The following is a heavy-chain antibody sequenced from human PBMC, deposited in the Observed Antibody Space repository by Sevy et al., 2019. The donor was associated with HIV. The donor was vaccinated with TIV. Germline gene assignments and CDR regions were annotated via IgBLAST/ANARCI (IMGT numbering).Heavy chain of an antibody. Sequence: ASVKVSCKASDYTFSTQGFNWVRQAPGQGLEWMGWISAYNGNTKYAQKCQGRVTMTTDTSTSTAYMELRSLTSDDTAVYYCARDCAPGYYYDAIGIKRDYYFDYWGQGTLVTVSS. CDR1: DYTFSTQG. CDR3: ARDCAPGYYYDAIGIKRDYYFDY. V-gene: IGHV1-18*01. D-gene: IGHD3-22*01. J-gene: IGHJ4*02. CDR2: ISAYNGNT.